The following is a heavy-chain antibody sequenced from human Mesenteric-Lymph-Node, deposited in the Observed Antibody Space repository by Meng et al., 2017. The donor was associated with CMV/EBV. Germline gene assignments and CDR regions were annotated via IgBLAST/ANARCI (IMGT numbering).Heavy chain of an antibody. CDR3: ASSYSGSYSLG. J-gene: IGHJ4*02. Sequence: GGSLRLSCAASGFTFSSYSMNWIRQAPGKGLEWVSSISSSSTYIFYADSVKGRFTISRDNAKNSLYLQMNSLRAEDTAVYYCASSYSGSYSLGWGQGTLVTVSS. CDR2: ISSSSTYI. V-gene: IGHV3-21*01. D-gene: IGHD1-26*01. CDR1: GFTFSSYS.